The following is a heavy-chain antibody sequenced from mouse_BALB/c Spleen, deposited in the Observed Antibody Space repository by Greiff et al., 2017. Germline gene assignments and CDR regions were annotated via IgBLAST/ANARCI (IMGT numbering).Heavy chain of an antibody. D-gene: IGHD2-3*01. V-gene: IGHV1-52*01. Sequence: QVHVKQSGAELVRPGASVKLSCKASGYTFTSYWMNWVKQRPEQGLEWIGRIDPYDSETHYNQKFKDKAILTVDKSSSTAYMQLSSLTSEDSAVYYCARNGYYDWFAYWGQGTLVTVSA. CDR3: ARNGYYDWFAY. J-gene: IGHJ3*01. CDR1: GYTFTSYW. CDR2: IDPYDSET.